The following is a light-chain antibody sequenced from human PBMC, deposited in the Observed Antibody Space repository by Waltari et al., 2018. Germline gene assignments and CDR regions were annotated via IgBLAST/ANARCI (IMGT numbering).Light chain of an antibody. CDR2: RNN. Sequence: HSVLTQPPSASGTPGQRVTISCSGSSSNIGSNYVYWYQQLPGTAPKLLIYRNNQRPSGGPDRFSGSKSGTSASLAISGLRSEDEADYYCAAWDDSLSGVVFGGGTKLTVL. J-gene: IGLJ2*01. V-gene: IGLV1-47*01. CDR1: SSNIGSNY. CDR3: AAWDDSLSGVV.